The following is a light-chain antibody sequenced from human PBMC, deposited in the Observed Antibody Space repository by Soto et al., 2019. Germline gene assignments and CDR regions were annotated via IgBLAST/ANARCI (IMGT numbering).Light chain of an antibody. CDR3: QQRSNWPPFLT. J-gene: IGKJ4*01. V-gene: IGKV3-11*01. Sequence: EIVLTQSPATLSLSPGERATLSCRASQSVSSHLAWYQQKPGQAPRLLIYDASNRATGIPARFSGSGSGTDFTLTISSLEPEDFAVYYCQQRSNWPPFLTFGGGTKVDIK. CDR2: DAS. CDR1: QSVSSH.